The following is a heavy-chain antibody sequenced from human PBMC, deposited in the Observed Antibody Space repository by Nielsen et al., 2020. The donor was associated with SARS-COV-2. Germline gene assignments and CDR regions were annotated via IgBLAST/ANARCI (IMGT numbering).Heavy chain of an antibody. CDR3: ARDQGGYYGSGRPGAFDI. V-gene: IGHV1-3*01. J-gene: IGHJ3*02. Sequence: WVRQAPGQRLEWMGWINAGNGNTKYSQKFQGRVTITRDTSASTAYMELSSLRSEDTAVYYCARDQGGYYGSGRPGAFDIWGQGTMVTVSS. CDR2: INAGNGNT. D-gene: IGHD3-10*01.